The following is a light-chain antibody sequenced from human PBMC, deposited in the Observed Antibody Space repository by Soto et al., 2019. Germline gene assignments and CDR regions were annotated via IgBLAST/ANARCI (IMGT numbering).Light chain of an antibody. CDR2: DAF. CDR1: QTISVS. V-gene: IGKV1-5*01. Sequence: IQMTQSPSTLSASVGDTVTITCRASQTISVSLAWYRQKPGKAPNLLIYDAFTLQEGVPSRFSGIGAGTEFTLTVTLLHPDDFATYFCQQYDKYSTFGHGTKVDVK. CDR3: QQYDKYST. J-gene: IGKJ1*01.